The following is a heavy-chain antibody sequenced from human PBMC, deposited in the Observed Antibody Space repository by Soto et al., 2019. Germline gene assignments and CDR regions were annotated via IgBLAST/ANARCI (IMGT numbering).Heavy chain of an antibody. CDR2: VNPNNGDT. V-gene: IGHV1-8*01. D-gene: IGHD3-10*01. CDR3: AKVSREGSAIDFDY. J-gene: IGHJ4*02. CDR1: GYTFSNYD. Sequence: QVQLVQSGAELKKPGASVKVSCKASGYTFSNYDMNWVRQATGQGPEWIGWVNPNNGDTGYAQKFQGRVTLTTDISTTTAYMELTCLRSEATAIYYCAKVSREGSAIDFDYGGQGTLITVSS.